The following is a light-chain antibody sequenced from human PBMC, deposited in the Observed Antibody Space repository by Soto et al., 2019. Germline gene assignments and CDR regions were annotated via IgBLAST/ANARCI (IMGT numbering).Light chain of an antibody. Sequence: DIQMTQSPSTLSASVGDRVTITCRASQTISSWLAWYQQKPGKAPTLLIYKASSLESGVPSRFGGSGSGKEVTRTISLLQPDDFATYYCQQYNTYRTFGQGTKVEIK. J-gene: IGKJ1*01. V-gene: IGKV1-5*03. CDR3: QQYNTYRT. CDR2: KAS. CDR1: QTISSW.